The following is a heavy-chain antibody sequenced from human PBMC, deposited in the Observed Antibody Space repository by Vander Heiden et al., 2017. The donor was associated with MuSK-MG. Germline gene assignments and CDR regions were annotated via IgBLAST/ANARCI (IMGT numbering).Heavy chain of an antibody. V-gene: IGHV4-61*02. Sequence: QVQLQESGPGLVKPSQTLSLTRTVSGGSTSSGSYYWSWIRQPAGKGLEWIGRIYTSGSTNYNPSLKSRVTISVDTSKNQFSLKLSSVTAADTAVYYCARALLSGYYYYMDVWGQGTTVTVSS. J-gene: IGHJ6*03. CDR1: GGSTSSGSYY. CDR3: ARALLSGYYYYMDV. CDR2: IYTSGST. D-gene: IGHD3-10*01.